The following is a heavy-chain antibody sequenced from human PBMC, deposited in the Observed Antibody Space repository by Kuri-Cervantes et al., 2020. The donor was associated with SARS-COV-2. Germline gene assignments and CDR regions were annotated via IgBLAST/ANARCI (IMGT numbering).Heavy chain of an antibody. D-gene: IGHD5-24*01. CDR1: GGSFSGYY. V-gene: IGHV4-34*01. CDR2: INHSGST. CDR3: ARVRRWLQSNDAFDI. J-gene: IGHJ3*02. Sequence: GSLRLSCAVYGGSFSGYYWSWIRQPPGKGLEWIGEINHSGSTNYNPSLKSRVTISVDTSKNQFSLKLSSVTAADTAVYYCARVRRWLQSNDAFDIWGQGTMVTVSS.